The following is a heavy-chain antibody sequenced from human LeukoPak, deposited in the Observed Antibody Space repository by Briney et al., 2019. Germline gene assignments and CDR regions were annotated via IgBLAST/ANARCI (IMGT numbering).Heavy chain of an antibody. CDR3: ARVDGYNSHYYYYYMDV. D-gene: IGHD5-24*01. CDR2: ISSSGSTI. Sequence: GGSLRLSCAASGFTFSSYEMNWVRQAPGKGLEWVSYISSSGSTIYYADSVKGRFTISRDNAKNSLYLQMNSLRAEDTAVYYCARVDGYNSHYYYYYMDVWGKGTTVTISS. CDR1: GFTFSSYE. J-gene: IGHJ6*03. V-gene: IGHV3-48*03.